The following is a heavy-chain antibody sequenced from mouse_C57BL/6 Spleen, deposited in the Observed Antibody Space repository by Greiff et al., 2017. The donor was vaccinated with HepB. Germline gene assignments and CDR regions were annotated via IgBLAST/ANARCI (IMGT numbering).Heavy chain of an antibody. J-gene: IGHJ1*03. Sequence: EVQLQESGPGMVKPSQSLSLTCTVTGYSITSGYDWHWIRHFPGNKLEWMGYISYSGSTNYNPSLKSRISITHDTSKNHFFLKLNSVTTEDTATYYWARSPYYRWYFDVWCTGTTVTVSS. CDR3: ARSPYYRWYFDV. CDR1: GYSITSGYD. CDR2: ISYSGST. D-gene: IGHD1-1*01. V-gene: IGHV3-1*01.